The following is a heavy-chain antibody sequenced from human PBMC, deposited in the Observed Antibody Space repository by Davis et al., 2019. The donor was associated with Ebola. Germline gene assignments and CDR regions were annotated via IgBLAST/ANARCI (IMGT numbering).Heavy chain of an antibody. J-gene: IGHJ6*02. CDR3: ASEWGADLLADETRADPSYSAIDV. CDR2: INPNTGAT. Sequence: ASVTVSCKASGGSFSTYGICWVRQAPGQGLQWMGWINPNTGATNYAQKFQGRVTMTRDTSISTAYMEMSRLRSGDTAVYYCASEWGADLLADETRADPSYSAIDVWGQGTTVTVSS. D-gene: IGHD3-9*01. V-gene: IGHV1-2*02. CDR1: GGSFSTYG.